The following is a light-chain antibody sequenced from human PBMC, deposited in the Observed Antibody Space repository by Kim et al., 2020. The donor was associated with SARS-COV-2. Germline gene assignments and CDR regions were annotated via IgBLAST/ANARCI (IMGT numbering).Light chain of an antibody. CDR3: SAWDISLRAWV. Sequence: QAGLTQSPSVSKGLGQTATLTCTGNSNNVGDEGAAWLQQHQDNPPKLLSYRNNNRPSGISERISASRSGNTASLTITGLQPEDEADYYCSAWDISLRAWVFGGGTKLTVL. CDR2: RNN. J-gene: IGLJ3*02. V-gene: IGLV10-54*01. CDR1: SNNVGDEG.